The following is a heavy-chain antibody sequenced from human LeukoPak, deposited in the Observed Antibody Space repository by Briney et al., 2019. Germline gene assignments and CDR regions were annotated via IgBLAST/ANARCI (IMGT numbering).Heavy chain of an antibody. J-gene: IGHJ4*02. V-gene: IGHV3-7*03. D-gene: IGHD6-13*01. CDR2: ISPDGSTK. Sequence: PGGSLRLSCAASGFTFSRSWMSWVRQPPGKGLEWVANISPDGSTKYHMDSVKGRFTISRDNAKDSPYLEMSRLRDDDTAMYYCATGASGSWDFGGQGTLVTVSS. CDR1: GFTFSRSW. CDR3: ATGASGSWDF.